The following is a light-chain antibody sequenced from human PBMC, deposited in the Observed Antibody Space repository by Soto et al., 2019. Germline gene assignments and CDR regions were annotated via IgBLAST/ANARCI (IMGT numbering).Light chain of an antibody. CDR2: GAS. J-gene: IGKJ5*01. CDR1: QSVSSN. V-gene: IGKV3-15*01. CDR3: QQYGSSRIT. Sequence: EIVLTQSPGTLSLSPGERATLSCRASQSVSSNLAWYQQKPGQAPRLLIYGASTRATGIPARFSGSGSGTEFTLTISSLQSEDFAVYYCQQYGSSRITFGQGTRLEIK.